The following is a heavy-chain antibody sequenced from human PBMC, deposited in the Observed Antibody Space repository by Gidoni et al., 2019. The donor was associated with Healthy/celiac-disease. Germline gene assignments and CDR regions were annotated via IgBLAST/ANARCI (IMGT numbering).Heavy chain of an antibody. CDR3: ATGWYGSGSSAVGY. J-gene: IGHJ4*02. D-gene: IGHD3-10*01. V-gene: IGHV1-24*01. CDR2: FDPEDGET. CDR1: GYTLTELS. Sequence: KVSGYTLTELSMHWVRQAPGKGLEWMGGFDPEDGETIYAQKFQGRVTMTEDTSTDTAYMELSSLRSEDTAVYYCATGWYGSGSSAVGYWGQGTLVTVSS.